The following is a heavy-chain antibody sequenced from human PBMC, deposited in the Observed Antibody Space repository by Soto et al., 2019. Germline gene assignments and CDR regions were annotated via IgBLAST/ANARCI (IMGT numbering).Heavy chain of an antibody. CDR1: GFTFSSYA. Sequence: HPGGSLRLSCAASGFTFSSYAMSWVRQAPGKGLEWVSAISGSGGSTYYADSVKGRFTISRDNSKNTLYLQMNSLRAEDTAVHYCAKDWDIAARPKASAYFRYWGQGTLVTVSS. D-gene: IGHD6-6*01. J-gene: IGHJ4*02. CDR2: ISGSGGST. CDR3: AKDWDIAARPKASAYFRY. V-gene: IGHV3-23*01.